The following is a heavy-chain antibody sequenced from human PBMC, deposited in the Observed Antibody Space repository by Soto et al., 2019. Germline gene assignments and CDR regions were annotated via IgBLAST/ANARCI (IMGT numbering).Heavy chain of an antibody. V-gene: IGHV4-38-2*02. CDR1: GYSIASGYY. J-gene: IGHJ4*02. D-gene: IGHD3-22*01. CDR2: IYHAGSV. CDR3: ARDRAYYESSGLYFDY. Sequence: SETLSLTCAVSGYSIASGYYWAWIRQSPGKGLEWIGSIYHAGSVYYNPSLNSRVAVSLDTSKNHFSLKLTSVTAADTAVYYCARDRAYYESSGLYFDYWGQGTLVTVSS.